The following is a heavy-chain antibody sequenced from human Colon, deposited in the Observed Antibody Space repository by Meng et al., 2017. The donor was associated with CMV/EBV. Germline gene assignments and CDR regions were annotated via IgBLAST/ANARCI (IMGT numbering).Heavy chain of an antibody. CDR1: GFTFSNHE. J-gene: IGHJ6*02. CDR3: AREWRIMLFEVAPQVGYYYGMDV. CDR2: ISSSGSTI. V-gene: IGHV3-48*03. Sequence: GGSLRLSCAASGFTFSNHEMHWVRQAPGKGLEWVAYISSSGSTIYYADSVKGRFTISRDNGKNSLYLQLNSLRAEDTAVYYCAREWRIMLFEVAPQVGYYYGMDVWGRGTTVTVSS. D-gene: IGHD3/OR15-3a*01.